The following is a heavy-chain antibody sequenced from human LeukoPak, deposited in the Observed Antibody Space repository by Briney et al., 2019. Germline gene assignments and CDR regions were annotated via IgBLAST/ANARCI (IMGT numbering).Heavy chain of an antibody. CDR2: IYSGGNS. V-gene: IGHV3-53*01. D-gene: IGHD2-15*01. CDR1: GFTVSSSY. Sequence: PGGSLRLSCAASGFTVSSSYMSWVRQAPGKGLEWVSVIYSGGNSYHADSVKGRFTISRHNSKNTLYLQMNSLRAEDTAVYYCASGSSCPAFYWGQGTLVTVSP. CDR3: ASGSSCPAFY. J-gene: IGHJ4*02.